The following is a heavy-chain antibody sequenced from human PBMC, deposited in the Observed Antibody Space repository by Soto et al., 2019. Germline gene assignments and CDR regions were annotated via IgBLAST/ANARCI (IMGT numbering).Heavy chain of an antibody. V-gene: IGHV3-23*01. CDR3: AKDRDYDSSGYYYVGLFDY. D-gene: IGHD3-22*01. J-gene: IGHJ4*02. CDR2: ISGSGGST. Sequence: GGSLRLSCAASGFTFSSYAMSWVRQAPGKGLEWVSAISGSGGSTYYADSVKGRFTISRDNSKNTLYLQMNSLRAEDTAVYYCAKDRDYDSSGYYYVGLFDYWGQGPLVTVSS. CDR1: GFTFSSYA.